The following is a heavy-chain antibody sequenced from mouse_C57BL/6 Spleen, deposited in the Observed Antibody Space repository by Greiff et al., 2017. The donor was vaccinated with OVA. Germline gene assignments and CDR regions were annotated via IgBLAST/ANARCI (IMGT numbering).Heavy chain of an antibody. J-gene: IGHJ4*01. CDR2: INPGSGGT. V-gene: IGHV1-54*01. Sequence: QVQLQQSGAELVRPGTSVKVSCKASGSAFPISWIDGVKQRPGQGLEWIGVINPGSGGTNYNEKFKGKATLTADKSSSTAYMQLSSLTSEDSAVYFCARSYSNYEAMDYWGQGTSVTVSS. CDR1: GSAFPISW. D-gene: IGHD2-5*01. CDR3: ARSYSNYEAMDY.